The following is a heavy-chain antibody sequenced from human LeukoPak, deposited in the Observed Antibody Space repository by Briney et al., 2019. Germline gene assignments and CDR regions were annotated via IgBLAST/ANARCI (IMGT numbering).Heavy chain of an antibody. CDR2: INPSGGST. D-gene: IGHD4-17*01. J-gene: IGHJ4*02. V-gene: IGHV1-46*01. CDR1: GYTFTGYY. CDR3: ARGAGDYHFDY. Sequence: VASVKVSCKASGYTFTGYYMHWVRQAPEQGLEWMGIINPSGGSTSYAQKFQGRVTMTRDMSTSTVYMELSSLRSEDTAVYYCARGAGDYHFDYWGQGTLVTVSS.